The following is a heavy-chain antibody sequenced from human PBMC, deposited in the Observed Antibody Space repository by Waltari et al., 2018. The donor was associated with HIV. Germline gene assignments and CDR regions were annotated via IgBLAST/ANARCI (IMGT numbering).Heavy chain of an antibody. CDR3: ARIGTFPHNYAINF. Sequence: EVKLMESGGGLVKSGGSLRLSCADSGFTFYNYWMVWVRQTPVKGLEWVAHRKEDGSEKYYMGSVQGRFAISRDNAKNSMVLQMNSLTAEDTAVYYCARIGTFPHNYAINFWGQGTTVTVSS. D-gene: IGHD1-26*01. V-gene: IGHV3-7*01. CDR2: RKEDGSEK. CDR1: GFTFYNYW. J-gene: IGHJ6*02.